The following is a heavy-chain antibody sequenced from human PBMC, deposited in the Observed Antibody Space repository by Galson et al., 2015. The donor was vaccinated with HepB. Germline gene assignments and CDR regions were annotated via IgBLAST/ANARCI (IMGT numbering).Heavy chain of an antibody. CDR3: ARDMDRDWAMTSAFDY. D-gene: IGHD3-10*01. J-gene: IGHJ4*02. CDR2: ISSSSSYI. V-gene: IGHV3-21*01. Sequence: SLRLSCAASGFTFSSYSMNWVRQAPGKGLEWVSSISSSSSYIYYADSVKGRFTISRDNAKNSLYLQMNSLRAEDTAVYYCARDMDRDWAMTSAFDYWGQGTLVTVSS. CDR1: GFTFSSYS.